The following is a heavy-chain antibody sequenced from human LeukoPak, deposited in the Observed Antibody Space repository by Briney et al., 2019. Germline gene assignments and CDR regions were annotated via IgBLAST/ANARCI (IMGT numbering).Heavy chain of an antibody. CDR3: ARGNYDSRGYSNAFDI. CDR2: ISYSGST. J-gene: IGHJ3*02. Sequence: PSETLSLTCTVSGGSISSYHWSWIRQPPGKRLQWIGYISYSGSTNSNPSLKSRVTISVDTSKNQFSLKLSSVTAADTAVYYCARGNYDSRGYSNAFDIWRQGAMVTVSS. CDR1: GGSISSYH. D-gene: IGHD3-22*01. V-gene: IGHV4-59*01.